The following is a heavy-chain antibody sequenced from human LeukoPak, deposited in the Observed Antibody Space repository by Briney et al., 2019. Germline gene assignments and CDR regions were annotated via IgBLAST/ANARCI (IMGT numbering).Heavy chain of an antibody. CDR1: GGPLTSYY. CDR3: ARGGYSSSWVTDYYYYMDV. J-gene: IGHJ6*03. Sequence: PSETLSLTCAVSGGPLTSYYWSWIRQPPGKGLEWIGFIYYRGSTNYNPSLESRVTISVDTSKNRFSLKLSSVTAADTAVYYCARGGYSSSWVTDYYYYMDVWGKGTTVTVSS. D-gene: IGHD6-13*01. CDR2: IYYRGST. V-gene: IGHV4-59*01.